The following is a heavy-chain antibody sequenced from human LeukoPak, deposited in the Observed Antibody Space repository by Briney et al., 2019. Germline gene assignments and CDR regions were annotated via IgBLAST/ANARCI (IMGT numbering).Heavy chain of an antibody. D-gene: IGHD5-18*01. V-gene: IGHV3-21*01. CDR3: ARQQLQLWYD. Sequence: GGSLRLSCAASGFTFSSYSMNWVRQAPGKGLEWVSSISSGGSYIYYADSVKGRFTISRDNAQNSLYLQLNSLRAEDTAVYYCARQQLQLWYDWGQGTLVTVSS. CDR1: GFTFSSYS. J-gene: IGHJ4*02. CDR2: ISSGGSYI.